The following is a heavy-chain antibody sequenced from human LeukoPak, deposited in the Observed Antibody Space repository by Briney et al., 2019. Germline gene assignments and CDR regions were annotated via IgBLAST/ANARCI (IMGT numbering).Heavy chain of an antibody. D-gene: IGHD4-17*01. J-gene: IGHJ4*02. CDR3: ARGLYGDLVY. CDR1: GGSFSGYY. Sequence: SETLSLTCAVYGGSFSGYYWSWIRQPPGKGLEWIGEINHSGSTNYNPSLKSRVTISVDTSKNQFSLKLSSVTAADTAVYYCARGLYGDLVYWGQGTLVTVSS. V-gene: IGHV4-34*01. CDR2: INHSGST.